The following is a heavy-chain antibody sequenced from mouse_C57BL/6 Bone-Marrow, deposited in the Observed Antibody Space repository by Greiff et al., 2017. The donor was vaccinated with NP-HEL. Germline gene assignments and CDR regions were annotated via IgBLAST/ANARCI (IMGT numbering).Heavy chain of an antibody. CDR1: GYTFTGYW. Sequence: QVQLQQSGAELMKPGASVKLSCKATGYTFTGYWIEWVKQRPGHGLEWIGEILPGSGSTNYNEKFKGKATFTADTSSNTAYMQLSSLTTEDSAIYYCARKGNYYGSSYGYFDVWGTGTTVTVSS. CDR3: ARKGNYYGSSYGYFDV. V-gene: IGHV1-9*01. D-gene: IGHD1-1*01. CDR2: ILPGSGST. J-gene: IGHJ1*03.